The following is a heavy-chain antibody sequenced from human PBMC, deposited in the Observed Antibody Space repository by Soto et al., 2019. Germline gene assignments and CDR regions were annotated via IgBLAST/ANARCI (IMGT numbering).Heavy chain of an antibody. CDR1: GDSINSDNYY. J-gene: IGHJ4*02. V-gene: IGHV4-39*01. CDR3: ARLEGLATISYYFDY. CDR2: IYYRGNT. D-gene: IGHD3-9*01. Sequence: QLQLQESGPGLVKPSETLSLTCSVSGDSINSDNYYWGWIRQPPGNGLEWIGSIYYRGNTYYNPSLKTRVPISLDKSKSQFSLKLNSVTAADSAVYFCARLEGLATISYYFDYWGQGTLVTVSS.